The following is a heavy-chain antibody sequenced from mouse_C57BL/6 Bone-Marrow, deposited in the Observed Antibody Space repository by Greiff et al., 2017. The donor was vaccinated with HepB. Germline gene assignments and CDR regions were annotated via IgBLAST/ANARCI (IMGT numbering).Heavy chain of an antibody. CDR1: GFTFSSYG. D-gene: IGHD2-4*01. J-gene: IGHJ2*01. CDR3: ARRITTYYFDY. V-gene: IGHV5-6*01. CDR2: IGSGGSYT. Sequence: DVQLVESGGDLVKPGGSLKLSCAASGFTFSSYGMSWVRQTPDKRLEWVATIGSGGSYTYYPDSVKGRFTISRDNAKNTLYLQMSSLKSEDTAMYYCARRITTYYFDYWGQGTTLTVSS.